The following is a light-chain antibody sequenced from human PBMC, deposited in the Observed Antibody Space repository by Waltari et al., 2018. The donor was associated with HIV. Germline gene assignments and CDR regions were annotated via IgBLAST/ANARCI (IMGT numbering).Light chain of an antibody. J-gene: IGLJ2*01. CDR1: SSNIGSNH. V-gene: IGLV1-47*01. CDR2: RNN. Sequence: QSVLTQPPSASGTPGQRFTISCSGSSSNIGSNHVYWYQQLPGTAPKLLIYRNNQRPSGVPDRFSGSKSGTSSSLAISGLRSEDEAEYYCAAWDDSLSGPVFGGGTKLTVL. CDR3: AAWDDSLSGPV.